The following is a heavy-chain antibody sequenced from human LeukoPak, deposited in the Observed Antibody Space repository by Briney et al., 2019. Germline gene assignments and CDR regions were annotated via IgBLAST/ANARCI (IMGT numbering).Heavy chain of an antibody. CDR1: GGSISSSSYY. J-gene: IGHJ3*02. Sequence: SETLSLTCTVSGGSISSSSYYWGWIRQPPGKGLEWIGEINHSGSTNYNPSLKSRVTISVDTSKNQFSLKLSSVTAADTAVYYCARPYSGYRHHGAFDIWGQGTMVTVSS. CDR2: INHSGST. CDR3: ARPYSGYRHHGAFDI. D-gene: IGHD5-12*01. V-gene: IGHV4-39*07.